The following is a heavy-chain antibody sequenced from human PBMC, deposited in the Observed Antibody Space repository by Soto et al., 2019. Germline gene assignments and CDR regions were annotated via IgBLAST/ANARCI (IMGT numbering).Heavy chain of an antibody. CDR3: ARHYDSSGWGSLIAAAGYYYGMDV. CDR1: GGSISSSSYY. CDR2: IYYSGST. Sequence: KTSETLSLTCTVSGGSISSSSYYWGWIRQPPGKGLEWIGSIYYSGSTYYNPSLKSRVTISVDTSKNQFSLKLSSVTAADTAVYYCARHYDSSGWGSLIAAAGYYYGMDVWGQGTKVTVSS. J-gene: IGHJ6*02. D-gene: IGHD6-19*01. V-gene: IGHV4-39*01.